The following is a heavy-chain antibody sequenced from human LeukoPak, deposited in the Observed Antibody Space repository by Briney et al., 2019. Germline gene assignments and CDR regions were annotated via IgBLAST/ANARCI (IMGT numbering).Heavy chain of an antibody. Sequence: GGSLRLSCAASGFTFSDYYMSWIRQAPGKGLEWVSYISSSSSYTNYADSVKGRFTISRGNAKNSLYLQMNSLRAEDTAVYYCARDLLGGYSSSWYFDYWGQGTLVTVSS. D-gene: IGHD6-13*01. V-gene: IGHV3-11*05. J-gene: IGHJ4*02. CDR1: GFTFSDYY. CDR2: ISSSSSYT. CDR3: ARDLLGGYSSSWYFDY.